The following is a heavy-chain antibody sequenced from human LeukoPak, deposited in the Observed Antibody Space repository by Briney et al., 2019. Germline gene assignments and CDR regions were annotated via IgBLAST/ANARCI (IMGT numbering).Heavy chain of an antibody. J-gene: IGHJ3*02. CDR1: GGTFSSYA. CDR3: ARGPRYCSGGSCYSVAFDI. Sequence: SVKVSCKASGGTFSSYAISWVRQAPGQGLEWMGGILPIFGTANYAQKFQGRVTITADESTSTAYMELSSLRSEDTAVYYCARGPRYCSGGSCYSVAFDIWWQGTMVTVSS. CDR2: ILPIFGTA. D-gene: IGHD2-15*01. V-gene: IGHV1-69*01.